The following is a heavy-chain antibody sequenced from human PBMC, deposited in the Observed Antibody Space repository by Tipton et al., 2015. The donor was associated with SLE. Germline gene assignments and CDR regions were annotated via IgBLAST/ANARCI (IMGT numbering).Heavy chain of an antibody. CDR3: AKLPGYCSGGSCYPDACEI. Sequence: SGFTFSSYGMHWVRQAPGKGLEWVAVIWYDGSNKYYADSVKGRFTISRDNSTNTLYLQMNSLRAEDTAVYYCAKLPGYCSGGSCYPDACEIWGQGTVVTVSS. CDR2: IWYDGSNK. J-gene: IGHJ3*02. V-gene: IGHV3-33*06. D-gene: IGHD2-15*01. CDR1: GFTFSSYG.